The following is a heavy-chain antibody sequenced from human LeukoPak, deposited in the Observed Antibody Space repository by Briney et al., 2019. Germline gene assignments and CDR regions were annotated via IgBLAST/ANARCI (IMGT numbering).Heavy chain of an antibody. D-gene: IGHD3-22*01. CDR2: TYYRSKWYN. Sequence: SQTLSLTCAISGDSVSSNSAAWNWLRQSPSRGLEWLGRTYYRSKWYNDYAVSVKSRITINPDTSKNQFSLQLNSVTPEDTAVYYCASGYFDAFDIWGQGTMVTVSS. V-gene: IGHV6-1*01. CDR1: GDSVSSNSAA. CDR3: ASGYFDAFDI. J-gene: IGHJ3*02.